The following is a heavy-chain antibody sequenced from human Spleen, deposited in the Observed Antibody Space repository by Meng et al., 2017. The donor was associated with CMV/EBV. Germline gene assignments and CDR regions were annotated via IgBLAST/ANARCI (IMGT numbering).Heavy chain of an antibody. V-gene: IGHV4-30-4*01. D-gene: IGHD2-21*01. CDR2: IHHSGSA. Sequence: VQLQESGPGLVKPSQTLSLTCTVSGGAMSSGNYYWSWIRQPPGKGLEWIGYIHHSGSAYYNPSLKSRVSISVDTSKNQFSLNLNSMTAADTAVYYCASFDHIPRRNYFDYWGQGTLVTVSS. CDR3: ASFDHIPRRNYFDY. CDR1: GGAMSSGNYY. J-gene: IGHJ4*02.